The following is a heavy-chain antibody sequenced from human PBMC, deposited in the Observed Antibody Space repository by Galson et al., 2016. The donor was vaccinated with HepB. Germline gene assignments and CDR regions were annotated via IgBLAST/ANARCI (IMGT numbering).Heavy chain of an antibody. J-gene: IGHJ6*02. CDR2: ISQDENKK. D-gene: IGHD6-25*01. CDR3: ARDLVGAAAGHYDYGMDF. V-gene: IGHV3-30*03. CDR1: GFTFGTYG. Sequence: SLRLSCAASGFTFGTYGMHWVRQAPGKGLEWVAVISQDENKKYYEGSVKGRFTTSRDNSKNTLSLQMNSLRAEDTAVYYCARDLVGAAAGHYDYGMDFWGQGPTAT.